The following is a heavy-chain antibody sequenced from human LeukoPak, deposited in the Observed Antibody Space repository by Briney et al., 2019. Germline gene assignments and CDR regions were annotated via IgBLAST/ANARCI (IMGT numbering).Heavy chain of an antibody. J-gene: IGHJ3*02. V-gene: IGHV4-61*02. CDR1: GGSISSGSYY. Sequence: SETLSLTCTVSGGSISSGSYYWSWIRQPAGKGLEWIGRIYTSGSTNYNPSLKSRVTISVDTSKNQFSLKLSSVTAADTAVYYCARDFSRYSSSSLAFDIWGQGTMVTVSS. CDR2: IYTSGST. D-gene: IGHD6-6*01. CDR3: ARDFSRYSSSSLAFDI.